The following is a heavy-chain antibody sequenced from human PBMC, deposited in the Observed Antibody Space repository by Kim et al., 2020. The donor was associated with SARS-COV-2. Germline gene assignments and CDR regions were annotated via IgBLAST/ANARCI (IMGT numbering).Heavy chain of an antibody. J-gene: IGHJ4*02. CDR2: IYYSGST. Sequence: SETLSLTCTVSGGSISSYYWSWIRQPPGKGLEWIGYIYYSGSTNYNPSLKSRVTISVDTSKNQFSLKLSSVTAADTAVYYCARQYSSSYDFDYWGQGTLVTVSS. CDR3: ARQYSSSYDFDY. V-gene: IGHV4-59*01. CDR1: GGSISSYY. D-gene: IGHD6-6*01.